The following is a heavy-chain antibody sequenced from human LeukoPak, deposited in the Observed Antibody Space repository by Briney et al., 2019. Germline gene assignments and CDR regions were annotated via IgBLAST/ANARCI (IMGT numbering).Heavy chain of an antibody. CDR3: ARTPIYYFDNSGYYN. J-gene: IGHJ4*02. CDR1: GGSISSYY. D-gene: IGHD3-22*01. V-gene: IGHV4-59*01. CDR2: IYYSGRT. Sequence: PSETLSLTCSVSGGSISSYYWSWIRQPPGKGLEWIGYIYYSGRTSYNPSLKSRVTISVDTSKNQFSLRLSSVTAADTAVYYCARTPIYYFDNSGYYNWGQGTLVTVSS.